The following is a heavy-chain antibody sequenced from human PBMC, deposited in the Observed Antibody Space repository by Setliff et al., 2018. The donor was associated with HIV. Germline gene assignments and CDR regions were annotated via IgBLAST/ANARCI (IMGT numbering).Heavy chain of an antibody. Sequence: GGSLRLSCAASGFTFSSYSMNWVRQAPGKGLEWVSYISSSSSTIYYADSVKGRFTISRDNAKNTLYLQMNSLRAEDTAVYYCAKGGTTVLDYWGQGTLVTVSS. D-gene: IGHD4-17*01. CDR2: ISSSSSTI. CDR3: AKGGTTVLDY. CDR1: GFTFSSYS. J-gene: IGHJ4*02. V-gene: IGHV3-48*04.